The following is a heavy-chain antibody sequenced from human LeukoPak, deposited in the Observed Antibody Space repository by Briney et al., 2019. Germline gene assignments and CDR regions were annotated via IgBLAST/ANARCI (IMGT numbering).Heavy chain of an antibody. Sequence: SETLSLTCTVSGGSISSYFWSWIRQPPAKGLEWIGHIYYSGSTNYNPSLKSRVTVSVDTSKNQFSLKLSSVTAADTAVYYCARGAGNYYFYGMDVWGQGTTVTVSS. CDR2: IYYSGST. CDR3: ARGAGNYYFYGMDV. CDR1: GGSISSYF. J-gene: IGHJ6*02. V-gene: IGHV4-59*01.